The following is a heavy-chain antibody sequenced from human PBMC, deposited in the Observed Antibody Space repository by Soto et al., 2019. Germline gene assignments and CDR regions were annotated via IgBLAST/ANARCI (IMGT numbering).Heavy chain of an antibody. Sequence: SETLSLTCTVSGGSISSSSSYWGWIRQPPGKGLEWIGSIYYHGFTYYNPSLKSRVTISVDTSKNQFSLKLTSVTAADTAVYYCARMGDFWSGPGELDPWGQGTLVTVSS. CDR1: GGSISSSSSY. CDR3: ARMGDFWSGPGELDP. D-gene: IGHD3-3*01. J-gene: IGHJ5*02. V-gene: IGHV4-39*01. CDR2: IYYHGFT.